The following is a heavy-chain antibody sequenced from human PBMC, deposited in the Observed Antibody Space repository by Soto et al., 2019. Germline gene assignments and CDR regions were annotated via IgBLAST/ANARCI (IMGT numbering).Heavy chain of an antibody. CDR1: GFTFGSYA. Sequence: GGSLRLSCGASGFTFGSYAMHWVRQAPGKGLEWVEVISYDGSNKYYADSVQGRFTISRDNSKNTLYLQMNSLRAQDTAVYYSARVGRDGDTTRAKNFDYWGQGTLVTVSS. D-gene: IGHD1-1*01. CDR3: ARVGRDGDTTRAKNFDY. J-gene: IGHJ4*02. CDR2: ISYDGSNK. V-gene: IGHV3-30-3*01.